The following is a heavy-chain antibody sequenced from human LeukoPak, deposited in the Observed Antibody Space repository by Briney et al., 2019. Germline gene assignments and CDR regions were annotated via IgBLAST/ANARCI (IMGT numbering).Heavy chain of an antibody. V-gene: IGHV3-66*01. D-gene: IGHD3-3*01. Sequence: ETLSLTCAVYGGSFSGYYWSWVRQAPGKGLEWVSVIYSGGSTYYADSVKGRFTISRDNSKNTLYLQMNSLRAEDTAVYYCARDHPISSWGQGTLVTVSS. CDR1: GGSFSGYY. CDR2: IYSGGST. J-gene: IGHJ4*02. CDR3: ARDHPISS.